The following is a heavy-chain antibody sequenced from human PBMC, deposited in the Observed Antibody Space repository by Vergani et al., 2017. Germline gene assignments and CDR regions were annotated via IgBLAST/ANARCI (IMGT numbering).Heavy chain of an antibody. J-gene: IGHJ4*02. V-gene: IGHV4-39*01. CDR2: IYYSGST. CDR1: GGSISSSSYY. Sequence: QLQLQESGPGLVKPSETLSLTCTVSGGSISSSSYYWGWIRQPPGKGLEWIGSIYYSGSTYYNPSLKSRVTISVDTSKNQFSLKLSSVTAADTAVYYGARHGVVVPAAAHYFDYWGQGTLVTVSS. CDR3: ARHGVVVPAAAHYFDY. D-gene: IGHD2-2*01.